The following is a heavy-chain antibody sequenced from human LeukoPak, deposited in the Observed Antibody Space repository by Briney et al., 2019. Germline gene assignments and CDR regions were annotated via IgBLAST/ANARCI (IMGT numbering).Heavy chain of an antibody. CDR3: ARGPDYDYVWGSYRPFDY. CDR1: GGSFSGYY. CDR2: INHSGST. J-gene: IGHJ4*02. V-gene: IGHV4-34*01. D-gene: IGHD3-16*02. Sequence: KPSETLSLTCAVYGGSFSGYYWSWIRQPPGKGLEWIGEINHSGSTSYNPSLKSRVTISVDTSKNQFSLKLSSVTAADTAVYYCARGPDYDYVWGSYRPFDYWGQGTLVTVSS.